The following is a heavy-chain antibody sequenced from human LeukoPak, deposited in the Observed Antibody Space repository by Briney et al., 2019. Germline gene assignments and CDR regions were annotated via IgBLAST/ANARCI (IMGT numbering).Heavy chain of an antibody. J-gene: IGHJ3*02. CDR2: INPNSGGT. D-gene: IGHD3-22*01. CDR3: ARGEEYYYDSTFAFHI. V-gene: IGHV1-2*02. Sequence: ASVKVSCKASGYTFTGYYMHWVRQAPGQGLDWMGWINPNSGGTNYAQKFQGRVTMTRDTSISTAYMELSRLRSDDTAVYYCARGEEYYYDSTFAFHIWGQGTMVTVSS. CDR1: GYTFTGYY.